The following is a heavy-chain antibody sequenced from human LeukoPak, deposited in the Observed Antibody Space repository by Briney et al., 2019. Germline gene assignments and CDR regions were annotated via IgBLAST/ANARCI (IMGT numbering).Heavy chain of an antibody. Sequence: GGSLRLSCAASGFTFSSYWMSWVRQAPGKGLEWVANIKQDGSEKYYVDSVKGRFTISRDNAKNSLYLQMNSLRAEDTAVYYCARDYDFWSGYYSPTRGYFGYWGQGTLVTVSS. V-gene: IGHV3-7*01. D-gene: IGHD3-3*01. CDR2: IKQDGSEK. J-gene: IGHJ4*02. CDR3: ARDYDFWSGYYSPTRGYFGY. CDR1: GFTFSSYW.